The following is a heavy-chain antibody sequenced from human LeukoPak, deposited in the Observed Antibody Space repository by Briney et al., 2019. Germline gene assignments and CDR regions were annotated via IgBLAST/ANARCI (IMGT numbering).Heavy chain of an antibody. V-gene: IGHV3-48*02. D-gene: IGHD3/OR15-3a*01. CDR3: ARSGTGQRAFDI. CDR1: GFTFSSHN. Sequence: PGRSLRLSCAVSGFTFSSHNMNWVRQAPGKVLEWVSPITGSTSTIYYADAVKGRFTISRDNGKNSLYLQMDSLRDEDTAVDYCARSGTGQRAFDIWGQGTMVTVSA. J-gene: IGHJ3*02. CDR2: ITGSTSTI.